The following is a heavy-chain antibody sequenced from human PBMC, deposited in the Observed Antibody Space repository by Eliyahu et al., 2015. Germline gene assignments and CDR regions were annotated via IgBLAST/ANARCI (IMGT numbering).Heavy chain of an antibody. Sequence: QLQLQESGPGLVKPSETLSLXCTVXGGSIXSSSYYWGWIRQPPGKGLEWIGSIYYSGSTYYNPSLKSRVTISVDTSKNQFSLKLSSVTAADTAVYYCARGGAFDIWGQGTMVTVSS. J-gene: IGHJ3*02. CDR1: GGSIXSSSYY. CDR2: IYYSGST. CDR3: ARGGAFDI. V-gene: IGHV4-39*07.